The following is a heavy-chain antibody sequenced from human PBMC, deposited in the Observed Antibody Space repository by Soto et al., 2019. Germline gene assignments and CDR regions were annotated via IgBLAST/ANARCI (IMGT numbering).Heavy chain of an antibody. CDR2: IYYSGST. J-gene: IGHJ4*02. CDR1: GGSISSGDYY. D-gene: IGHD3-10*01. Sequence: TLSLTCTVSGGSISSGDYYWSWIRQPPGKGLEWIGYIYYSGSTYYNPSLKSRVTISVDTSKNQFSLKLSSVTAADTAVYYCARDAPWGYMVRGVRSYWGQGTLVTVSS. V-gene: IGHV4-30-4*01. CDR3: ARDAPWGYMVRGVRSY.